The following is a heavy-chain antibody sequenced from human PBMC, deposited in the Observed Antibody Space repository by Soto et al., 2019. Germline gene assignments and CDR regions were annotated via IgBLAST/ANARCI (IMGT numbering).Heavy chain of an antibody. CDR3: AKDRRAGGNYGFYSDF. D-gene: IGHD1-7*01. CDR1: GFTFSSYG. Sequence: AGGSLRLSCAASGFTFSSYGMTWVRQAPGKGLEWVSFSSATGAGTYYADSVKGRFTISRDNSKTTLYLQMTSLRADDTAVYYCAKDRRAGGNYGFYSDFWGQGALVTVSS. V-gene: IGHV3-23*01. CDR2: SSATGAGT. J-gene: IGHJ4*02.